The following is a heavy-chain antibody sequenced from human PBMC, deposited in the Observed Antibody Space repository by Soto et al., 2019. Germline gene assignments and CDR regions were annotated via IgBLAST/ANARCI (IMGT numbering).Heavy chain of an antibody. V-gene: IGHV4-31*03. J-gene: IGHJ5*02. CDR2: IYYSGST. D-gene: IGHD6-6*01. Sequence: QVQLQESGPGLVKPSETLSLTCTVSGGSVSSGSYYWSWIRQPPGKGLEWIGYIYYSGSTYYNPSLKSRVTISVDTSKNQFSLKLSSVTAADTAVYYCARANQGSSSLNWFDPWGQGTLVTVSS. CDR3: ARANQGSSSLNWFDP. CDR1: GGSVSSGSYY.